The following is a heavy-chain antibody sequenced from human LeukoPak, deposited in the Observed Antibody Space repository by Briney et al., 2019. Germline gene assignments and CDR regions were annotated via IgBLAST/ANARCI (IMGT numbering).Heavy chain of an antibody. D-gene: IGHD3-3*01. CDR2: IYYSGST. J-gene: IGHJ5*02. V-gene: IGHV4-59*12. CDR3: ARVGDPLVTVFAWFDP. Sequence: SETLSLTCTVSGGSISSYYWSWIRQPPGKGLEWIGYIYYSGSTNYNPSLKSRVTISVDTSKNQFSLKLSSVTAADTAVYYCARVGDPLVTVFAWFDPWGQGTLVTVSS. CDR1: GGSISSYY.